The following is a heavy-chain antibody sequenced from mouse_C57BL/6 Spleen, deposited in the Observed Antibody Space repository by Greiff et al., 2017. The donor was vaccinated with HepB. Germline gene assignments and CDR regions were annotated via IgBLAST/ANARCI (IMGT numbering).Heavy chain of an antibody. Sequence: VQLKQSGPELVKPGASVKMSCKASGYTFTYYNMHWVKQSHGKSLEWIGYINPNNGGTSYNQKFKGKATLTVNKSSSTAYMELRSLTSEDSAVYYCARNRGGYYFDYWGQGTTLTVSS. CDR3: ARNRGGYYFDY. V-gene: IGHV1-22*01. CDR2: INPNNGGT. J-gene: IGHJ2*01. CDR1: GYTFTYYN.